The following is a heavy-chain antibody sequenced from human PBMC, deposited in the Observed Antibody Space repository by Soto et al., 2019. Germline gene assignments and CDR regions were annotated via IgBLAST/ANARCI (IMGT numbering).Heavy chain of an antibody. Sequence: PSETLSLTCAVYGGSFSGYYWSWIRQPPGKGLEWMGEINHSGSTNYNPSLKSRVTISVDTSKNQFSLKLSSVTAADTAVYYCARGATGITMVRELIPRGYYYGMDVWGQGTTVTVSS. CDR1: GGSFSGYY. CDR2: INHSGST. J-gene: IGHJ6*02. D-gene: IGHD3-10*01. CDR3: ARGATGITMVRELIPRGYYYGMDV. V-gene: IGHV4-34*01.